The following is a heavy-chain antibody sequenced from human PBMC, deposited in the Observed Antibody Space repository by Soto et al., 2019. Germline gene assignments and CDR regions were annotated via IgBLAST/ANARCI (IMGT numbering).Heavy chain of an antibody. CDR3: ARSIVVVTALDY. V-gene: IGHV1-3*05. J-gene: IGHJ4*02. D-gene: IGHD2-21*02. Sequence: QVQLVQSGAEEKKPGASVKVSCKASGYTFTSYAMHWVRQAAGQRVERMGWINAGNGNTKYSQKFQGRVTITSDTSASTAYLELSSLRSEDTAVYYCARSIVVVTALDYWGQGTLVTVSS. CDR1: GYTFTSYA. CDR2: INAGNGNT.